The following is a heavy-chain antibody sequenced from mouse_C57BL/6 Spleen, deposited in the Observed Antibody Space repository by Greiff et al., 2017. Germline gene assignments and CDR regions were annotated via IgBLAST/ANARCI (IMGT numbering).Heavy chain of an antibody. CDR3: ARSLYDYASYWYFDV. Sequence: EVQVVESGGGLVKPGGSLKLSCAASGFTFSSYAMSWVSQTPEKRLEWVATISDGGSYTYYPDNVKGRFTISRDNAKTNLYLQMSHLKSEDTAMYDCARSLYDYASYWYFDVWGTGTTVTVSS. CDR2: ISDGGSYT. V-gene: IGHV5-4*01. CDR1: GFTFSSYA. J-gene: IGHJ1*03. D-gene: IGHD2-4*01.